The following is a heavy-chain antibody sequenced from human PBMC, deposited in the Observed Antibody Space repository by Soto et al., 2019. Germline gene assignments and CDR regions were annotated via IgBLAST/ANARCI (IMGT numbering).Heavy chain of an antibody. V-gene: IGHV3-48*02. D-gene: IGHD2-15*01. J-gene: IGHJ6*02. Sequence: PGGSLRLSCAASGFTFSSYSMKWVRQAPGKGLEWVSHISSSSTGMYYADSVKGRFIVSRDNAKNSLYLQMNYLRDEDTAVYCCTRAGRGAVVVGDLGYFYYGMDVWGQGTTVTVSS. CDR1: GFTFSSYS. CDR3: TRAGRGAVVVGDLGYFYYGMDV. CDR2: ISSSSTGM.